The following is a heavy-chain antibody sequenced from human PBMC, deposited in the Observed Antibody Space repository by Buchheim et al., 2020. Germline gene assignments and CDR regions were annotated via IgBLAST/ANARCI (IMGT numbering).Heavy chain of an antibody. J-gene: IGHJ6*02. Sequence: EVQLVESGGGLVQPGGSLRLSCAASGFTFSSYWMHWVRQAPGKGLVWVSRINSDGSSTSYADSVKGRFTISSDNAKNTLYLQMNSLRAEDTAVYYCAREWSPYCGGDCYFRFGYYYGMDVWGQGTT. CDR2: INSDGSST. CDR3: AREWSPYCGGDCYFRFGYYYGMDV. CDR1: GFTFSSYW. V-gene: IGHV3-74*01. D-gene: IGHD2-21*01.